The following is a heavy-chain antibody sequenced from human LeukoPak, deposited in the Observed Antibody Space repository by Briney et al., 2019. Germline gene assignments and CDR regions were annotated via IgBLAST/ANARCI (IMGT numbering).Heavy chain of an antibody. J-gene: IGHJ6*03. Sequence: GASVKVSCTASGYTFTGYYMHWVRQAPGQGLEWMGWINPNSGDTNYAQKFQGRVTMTRDTSISTAYMELSRVRSDDTAVYYCARLANYDFWSGYLNPSYYYYYMDVWGKGTTVTVSS. V-gene: IGHV1-2*02. CDR2: INPNSGDT. D-gene: IGHD3-3*01. CDR1: GYTFTGYY. CDR3: ARLANYDFWSGYLNPSYYYYYMDV.